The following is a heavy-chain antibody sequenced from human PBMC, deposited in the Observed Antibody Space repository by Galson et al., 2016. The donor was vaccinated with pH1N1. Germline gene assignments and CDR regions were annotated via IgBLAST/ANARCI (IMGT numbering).Heavy chain of an antibody. CDR1: GFTFGDYA. V-gene: IGHV3-49*04. CDR2: IRTKAYGGTT. Sequence: SLRLSCAASGFTFGDYAMSWVRQAPGKGLEWVGFIRTKAYGGTTQYAASVKGRFTISRDDSKGIAYLQMNSLKSDDSAVYYCTRGRILITLGRIIVTYSFNYWGQGTLVTVSS. CDR3: TRGRILITLGRIIVTYSFNY. J-gene: IGHJ4*02. D-gene: IGHD3-16*02.